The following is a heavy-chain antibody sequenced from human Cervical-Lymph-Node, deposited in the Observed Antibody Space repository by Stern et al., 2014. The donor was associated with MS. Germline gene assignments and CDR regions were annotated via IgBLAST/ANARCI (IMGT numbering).Heavy chain of an antibody. V-gene: IGHV6-1*01. CDR1: GDSVSSDSAA. D-gene: IGHD6-6*01. J-gene: IGHJ4*02. CDR2: TYYRSKWYN. CDR3: ARGARYSSSLFDY. Sequence: VQPQQSGPGLAKPSQPLSLTCAISGDSVSSDSAAWNWIRQSPSRGLEWLGRTYYRSKWYNDYAVSVKSRITINPDTSKNQFSLQLNSVTPEDTAVYYCARGARYSSSLFDYWGQGTLVTVSS.